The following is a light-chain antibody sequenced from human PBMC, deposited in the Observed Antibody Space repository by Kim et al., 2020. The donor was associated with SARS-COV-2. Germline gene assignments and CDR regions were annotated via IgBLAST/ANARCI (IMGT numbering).Light chain of an antibody. V-gene: IGLV2-23*02. CDR3: CSYAGSSTYV. CDR2: EVS. Sequence: GQSITISCTGTSSDVGSYNLVSWYQQHPGKAPKLMIYEVSKRPSGVSNRFSGSKSGNAASLTICGLQAEDEAYYYCCSYAGSSTYVFGTGTKVTVL. CDR1: SSDVGSYNL. J-gene: IGLJ1*01.